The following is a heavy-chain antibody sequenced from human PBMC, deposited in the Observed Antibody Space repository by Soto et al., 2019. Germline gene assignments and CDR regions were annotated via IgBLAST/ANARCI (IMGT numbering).Heavy chain of an antibody. D-gene: IGHD3-9*01. CDR2: ISYDGSNK. Sequence: GGSLRLSCAASGFTFSSYAMHWVRQAPGKGLEWVAVISYDGSNKYYADSVKGRFTISRDSSKNTLYLQMNSLRAEDTAVYYCARDLHYDILTGPDYWGQGTLVTVSS. CDR1: GFTFSSYA. J-gene: IGHJ4*02. CDR3: ARDLHYDILTGPDY. V-gene: IGHV3-30-3*01.